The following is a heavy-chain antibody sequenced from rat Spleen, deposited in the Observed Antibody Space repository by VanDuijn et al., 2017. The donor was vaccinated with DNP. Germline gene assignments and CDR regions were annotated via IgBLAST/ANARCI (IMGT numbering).Heavy chain of an antibody. Sequence: EVQLVESGGGLVQPGRSLKLSCAASGFTFSAYYMAWVRQAPAKGLEWVAYIGSAAYAPYYGDSVKGRFTISRDNAKSSLYLQMDSLRSEDTATYYCTTDLAYWGQGTLVTVPS. CDR3: TTDLAY. CDR2: IGSAAYAP. V-gene: IGHV5-20*01. J-gene: IGHJ3*01. CDR1: GFTFSAYY.